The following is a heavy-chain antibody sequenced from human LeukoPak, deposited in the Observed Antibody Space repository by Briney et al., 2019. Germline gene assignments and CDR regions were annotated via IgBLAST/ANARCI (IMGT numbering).Heavy chain of an antibody. CDR2: VSGDGQRT. D-gene: IGHD1-14*01. V-gene: IGHV3-23*01. Sequence: GGSLRLSCAASGFTFNNYAMNWVRQTPGKGLQWVSAVSGDGQRTFYADSVKGRFTIFRDNSMNTLSLRMNSLRVEDTAVYYCAKEQDNLLLLSHFDSWGQGILVTVSA. J-gene: IGHJ4*02. CDR3: AKEQDNLLLLSHFDS. CDR1: GFTFNNYA.